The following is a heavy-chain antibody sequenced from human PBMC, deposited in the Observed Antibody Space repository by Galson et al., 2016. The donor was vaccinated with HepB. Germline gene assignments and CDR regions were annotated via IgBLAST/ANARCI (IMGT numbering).Heavy chain of an antibody. Sequence: SLRLSCAVSGFTFSDFSMNWVRQAPGKGLEWVSYISSTGSTIYVADSVKGRFTVARDNVKNSLYLQMNSLRDEDTAVYFCARDRIPAPIREQYLHDMDVWGQGTTVTVSS. D-gene: IGHD2-2*02. CDR2: ISSTGSTI. CDR1: GFTFSDFS. CDR3: ARDRIPAPIREQYLHDMDV. J-gene: IGHJ6*02. V-gene: IGHV3-48*02.